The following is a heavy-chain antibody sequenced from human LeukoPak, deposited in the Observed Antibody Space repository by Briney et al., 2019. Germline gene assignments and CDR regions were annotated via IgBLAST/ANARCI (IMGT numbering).Heavy chain of an antibody. J-gene: IGHJ4*02. CDR3: VRDLEGYNY. Sequence: SVKVSCKASGGTFSSYAISWVRQAPGQGLEWMGRIIPILGIANYAQKFQGRVTITADKSTSTAYMELSSLRAEDTAVYYCVRDLEGYNYWGQGTLVTVSS. V-gene: IGHV1-69*04. CDR2: IIPILGIA. CDR1: GGTFSSYA. D-gene: IGHD3-3*01.